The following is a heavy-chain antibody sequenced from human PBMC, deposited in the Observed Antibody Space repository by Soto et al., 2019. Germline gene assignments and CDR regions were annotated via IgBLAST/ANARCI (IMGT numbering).Heavy chain of an antibody. V-gene: IGHV4-34*01. CDR1: GGSFSGHY. D-gene: IGHD6-13*01. Sequence: QVQLQQWGAGLLKPSETLSLTCAVYGGSFSGHYWSWIRQPPGKGLEWIGEINHSGSTNYNPSLKSRVTISVDTSKNQFSLNLSSVTAADTAVYYCAGGRGRQQLVMSYYYGMDVWGQGTTVTVSS. CDR2: INHSGST. CDR3: AGGRGRQQLVMSYYYGMDV. J-gene: IGHJ6*02.